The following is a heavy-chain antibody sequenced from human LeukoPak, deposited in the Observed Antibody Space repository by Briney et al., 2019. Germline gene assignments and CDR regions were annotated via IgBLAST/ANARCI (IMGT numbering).Heavy chain of an antibody. J-gene: IGHJ4*02. D-gene: IGHD3-10*01. Sequence: GGSLRLSCAASGFTFSSYAMSWVRQAQGKGLEWVSGTSGSGVDTFNADSVKGRFTISRDNSKNTLYLQMNSLRAEDTAVYYCARYTYYYGSGSYYSPPYYFDYWGQGTLVTVSS. CDR2: TSGSGVDT. CDR3: ARYTYYYGSGSYYSPPYYFDY. V-gene: IGHV3-23*01. CDR1: GFTFSSYA.